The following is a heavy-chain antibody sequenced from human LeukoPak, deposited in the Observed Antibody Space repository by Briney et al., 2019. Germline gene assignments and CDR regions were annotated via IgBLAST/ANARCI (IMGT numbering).Heavy chain of an antibody. Sequence: SETLSLTCTVSGGSISSGSCYWSWIRRPAGKGLEWIGRIYTSGSTNYNPSLKSRVTISVDTSKNQFSLKLSSVTAADTAVYYCARDQGSSSWHTFDYWGQGTLVTVSS. CDR1: GGSISSGSCY. CDR3: ARDQGSSSWHTFDY. D-gene: IGHD6-13*01. V-gene: IGHV4-61*02. J-gene: IGHJ4*02. CDR2: IYTSGST.